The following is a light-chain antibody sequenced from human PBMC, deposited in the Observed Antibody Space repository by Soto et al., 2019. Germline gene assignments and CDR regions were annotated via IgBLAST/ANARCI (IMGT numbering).Light chain of an antibody. CDR3: QTYGSSLNGYV. V-gene: IGLV1-40*01. CDR1: NSNIGAGYD. Sequence: QSVLTQPPSVSGAPGQRVTISCTGSNSNIGAGYDVHWYQQLPGTAPKLLIFGNNNRPSGVPDRFSVSKSGTSASLTITGLQAEDEADYYCQTYGSSLNGYVLGTGTKLTVL. J-gene: IGLJ1*01. CDR2: GNN.